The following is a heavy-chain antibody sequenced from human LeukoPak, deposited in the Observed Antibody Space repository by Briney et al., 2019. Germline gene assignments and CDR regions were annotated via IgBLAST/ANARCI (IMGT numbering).Heavy chain of an antibody. J-gene: IGHJ6*02. CDR2: ISSSSSYI. D-gene: IGHD6-13*01. V-gene: IGHV3-21*04. Sequence: GGSLRLSCAASGFTFSSYSMNWVRQAPGKGLEWVSSISSSSSYIYYADSVKGRFTISRDNAKNSLYLQMNSLRAEDTAVYYCARARFSVSRKGDYYYGMDVWGQGTTVTVSS. CDR3: ARARFSVSRKGDYYYGMDV. CDR1: GFTFSSYS.